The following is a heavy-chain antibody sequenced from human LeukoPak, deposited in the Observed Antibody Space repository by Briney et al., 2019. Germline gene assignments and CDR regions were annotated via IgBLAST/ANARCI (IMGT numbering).Heavy chain of an antibody. CDR2: IYHSGST. V-gene: IGHV4-38-2*02. J-gene: IGHJ4*02. CDR3: AREVGELYYYDSSGYSDY. Sequence: SETLSLTCTVSGYSISSGYYWGWIRQPPGKGLEWIGSIYHSGSTYYNPSLKSRVTISVDTSKNQFSLKLSSVTAAGTAVYYCAREVGELYYYDSSGYSDYWGQGTLVTVSS. D-gene: IGHD3-22*01. CDR1: GYSISSGYY.